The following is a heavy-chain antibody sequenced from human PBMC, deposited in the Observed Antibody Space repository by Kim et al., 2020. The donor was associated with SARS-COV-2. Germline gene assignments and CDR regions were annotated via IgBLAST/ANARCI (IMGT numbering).Heavy chain of an antibody. J-gene: IGHJ4*02. CDR1: GFTFSSYA. D-gene: IGHD6-13*01. CDR2: ISYDGSNK. Sequence: GGSLRLSCAVSGFTFSSYAMHWVRQAPGKGLEWVAVISYDGSNKYYADSVKGRFTISKDNSKNTLYLQMNSLRAEDTAVYYCASERSSSLRIAAACTFDYWGQGTLVTVSS. CDR3: ASERSSSLRIAAACTFDY. V-gene: IGHV3-30*04.